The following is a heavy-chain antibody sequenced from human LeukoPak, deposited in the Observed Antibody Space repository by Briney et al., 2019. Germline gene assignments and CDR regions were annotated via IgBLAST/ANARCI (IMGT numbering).Heavy chain of an antibody. Sequence: SGPTLVNPTQTLTLTCTFSGFSLRTSGMCVSWIRQPRGKALEWLARIDWDDDKYYSTSLKTRLTISKDTSKTQVVLTMTNMDPVDTATYYCARISSGSYQDYWGQGTLVTVSS. V-gene: IGHV2-70*11. J-gene: IGHJ4*02. CDR3: ARISSGSYQDY. D-gene: IGHD1-26*01. CDR1: GFSLRTSGMC. CDR2: IDWDDDK.